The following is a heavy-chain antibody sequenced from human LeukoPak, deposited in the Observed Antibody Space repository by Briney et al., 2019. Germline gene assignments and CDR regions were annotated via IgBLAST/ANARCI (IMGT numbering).Heavy chain of an antibody. J-gene: IGHJ5*02. V-gene: IGHV4-61*02. CDR2: IYTSGST. Sequence: SETLSLTCTVSGGSISSGSYYWSWIRQPAGKGLEWIGRIYTSGSTNYNPSLKSRVTISVNTSKNQFSLKLSSVTAADTAVYYCARVFAKFGERSPWFDPWGQGTLVTVSS. CDR1: GGSISSGSYY. CDR3: ARVFAKFGERSPWFDP. D-gene: IGHD3-10*01.